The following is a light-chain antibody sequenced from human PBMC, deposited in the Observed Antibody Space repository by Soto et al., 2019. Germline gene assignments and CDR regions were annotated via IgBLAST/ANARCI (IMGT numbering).Light chain of an antibody. CDR3: QKLNGDPPFT. CDR1: QSISSY. Sequence: DIQMTQSPSSLSASVGDRVTITCRASQSISSYLNWYQQKPGKAPKLLISAAATLQSGVPPRFSGSGSGTEFTLTISSLQPEDFATYFCQKLNGDPPFTFGPGTTVEIK. J-gene: IGKJ3*01. V-gene: IGKV1-39*01. CDR2: AAA.